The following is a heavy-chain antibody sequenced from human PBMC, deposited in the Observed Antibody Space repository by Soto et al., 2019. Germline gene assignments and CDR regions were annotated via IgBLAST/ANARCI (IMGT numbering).Heavy chain of an antibody. D-gene: IGHD3-22*01. CDR3: ARSIFYSDGSNYSPFDY. CDR2: IYHTGSI. J-gene: IGHJ4*02. CDR1: GGSMSRGDYY. Sequence: PSETLSLTCTVSGGSMSRGDYYWSWIRQPPGKGLEWIGFIYHTGSINYNPSLKSRVTISIDASKNQFSLRLSSVTAADTAAYYCARSIFYSDGSNYSPFDYWGQGTLVTVSS. V-gene: IGHV4-61*08.